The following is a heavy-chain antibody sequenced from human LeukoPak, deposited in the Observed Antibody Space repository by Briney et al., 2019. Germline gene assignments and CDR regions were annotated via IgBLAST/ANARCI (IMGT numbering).Heavy chain of an antibody. V-gene: IGHV4-34*01. CDR1: GGSFSGYY. CDR2: INHSGST. Sequence: SEALSLTCAVYGGSFSGYYGSWIRQPPGKGLEGVGEINHSGSTNYNPSLKSRVTISVETSKNQFSLKLTSVTAADRAVYYGTRGQGDGGYGDYWGQGTLVTVSS. J-gene: IGHJ4*02. D-gene: IGHD5-12*01. CDR3: TRGQGDGGYGDY.